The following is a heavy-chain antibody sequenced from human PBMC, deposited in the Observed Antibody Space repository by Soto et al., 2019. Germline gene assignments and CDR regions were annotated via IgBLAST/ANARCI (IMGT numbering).Heavy chain of an antibody. D-gene: IGHD2-21*02. Sequence: QVQLQQWGAGLLKPSETLSLTCAVYGGSFSGYYWSWIRQPPGKGLEWIGEINHSGSTNYNPSLKSRVTISVDTSKNQFSLKLSSVTAADTAVYYCARRGCGGDCYSSYFDYWGQGTLVTVSS. CDR3: ARRGCGGDCYSSYFDY. V-gene: IGHV4-34*01. CDR1: GGSFSGYY. J-gene: IGHJ4*02. CDR2: INHSGST.